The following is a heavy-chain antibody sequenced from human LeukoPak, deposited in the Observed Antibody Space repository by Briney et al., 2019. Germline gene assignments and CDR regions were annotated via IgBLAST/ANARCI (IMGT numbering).Heavy chain of an antibody. CDR3: AKDRGYGSHRGGATPDYYYYGMDV. CDR2: IPYDGSNK. Sequence: GGSLRLSCAASGFTFSSYGMHWVRQAPGKGLEWVAVIPYDGSNKYYADSVKGRFTISRDNSKNTLYLQMNSLRAEDTAVYYCAKDRGYGSHRGGATPDYYYYGMDVWGKGTTVTVSS. CDR1: GFTFSSYG. V-gene: IGHV3-30*18. J-gene: IGHJ6*04. D-gene: IGHD3-22*01.